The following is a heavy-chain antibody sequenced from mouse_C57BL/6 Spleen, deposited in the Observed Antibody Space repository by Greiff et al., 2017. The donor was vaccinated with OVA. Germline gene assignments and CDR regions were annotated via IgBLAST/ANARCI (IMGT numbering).Heavy chain of an antibody. CDR3: ARWLTGAFFDY. V-gene: IGHV1-26*01. CDR1: GYTFTDYY. CDR2: INPNNGGT. Sequence: EVQLQQSGPELVKPGASVKISCKASGYTFTDYYMNWVKQSHGKSLEWIGDINPNNGGTSYNQKFKGKATLTVDKSSSTAYMELRSLTSEDSAVYYCARWLTGAFFDYWGQGTTLTVSS. J-gene: IGHJ2*01. D-gene: IGHD4-1*01.